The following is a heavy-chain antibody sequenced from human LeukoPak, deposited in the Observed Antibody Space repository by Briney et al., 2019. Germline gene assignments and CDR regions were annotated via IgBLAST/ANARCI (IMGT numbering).Heavy chain of an antibody. CDR1: GFTFSNYN. J-gene: IGHJ3*01. CDR3: ARIDAFDF. V-gene: IGHV3-21*06. Sequence: GGSLRLSCAASGFTFSNYNMNWVRQATRKGLEWVSYISSRGSSTYYAHPVKGRFTISRDNAKNSLYLQMNSLRAEDTAVYYCARIDAFDFSGHGTMGTLSS. CDR2: ISSRGSST.